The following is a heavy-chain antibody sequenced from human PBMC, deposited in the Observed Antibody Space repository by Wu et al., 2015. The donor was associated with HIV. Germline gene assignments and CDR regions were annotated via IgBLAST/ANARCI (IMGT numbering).Heavy chain of an antibody. J-gene: IGHJ6*02. Sequence: QVQLVQSGAEVKKPGASVKVSCKASGYTFTGYYMHWVRQAPGQGLEWMGWINPNSGGTNYAQKFQGRVTMTRDTSISTAYMELSRLRSDDTAVYYCARDQNSPWFGELSRSYYYYGMDVWGQGTTVTVSS. CDR3: ARDQNSPWFGELSRSYYYYGMDV. CDR2: INPNSGGT. CDR1: GYTFTGYY. D-gene: IGHD3-10*01. V-gene: IGHV1-2*02.